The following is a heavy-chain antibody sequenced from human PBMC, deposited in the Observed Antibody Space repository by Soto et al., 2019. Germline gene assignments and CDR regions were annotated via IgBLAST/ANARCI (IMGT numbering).Heavy chain of an antibody. CDR1: GFTLSGYA. Sequence: EVQLAESGGGLAQPGGSLRLSCAASGFTLSGYAMDWVRQAPGKGLEYVSGISSNGVGTYYANSVQGRFTISRDNSKNTVYLRMGSLRSEDMAVYYCARRARPDFYYMDVWGKGTTVTVSS. D-gene: IGHD6-6*01. V-gene: IGHV3-64*01. J-gene: IGHJ6*03. CDR3: ARRARPDFYYMDV. CDR2: ISSNGVGT.